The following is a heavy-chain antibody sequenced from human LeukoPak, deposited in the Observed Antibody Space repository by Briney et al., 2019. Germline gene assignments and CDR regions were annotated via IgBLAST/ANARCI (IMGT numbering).Heavy chain of an antibody. CDR3: AREQRDTAMSRGLDY. Sequence: KPSETLSLTCTVSGGSISSYYWSWIRQPAGKGLEWIGRIYTSGSTNYNPSLKSRVTMSPDTSKSQFSLKLSSVTAADTAVYYCAREQRDTAMSRGLDYWGQGTLVTVSS. CDR1: GGSISSYY. D-gene: IGHD5-18*01. CDR2: IYTSGST. V-gene: IGHV4-4*07. J-gene: IGHJ4*02.